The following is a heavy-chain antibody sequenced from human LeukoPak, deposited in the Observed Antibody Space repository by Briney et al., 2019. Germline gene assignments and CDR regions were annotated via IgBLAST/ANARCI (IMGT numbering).Heavy chain of an antibody. CDR3: ARDYGPRGYSYGIFDY. Sequence: SETLSLTCTVSGGSISSYYWSWIRQPPGKGLEWIGYIYYSGSTNYNPSLKSRVTISVDTSKNQVSLKLSSVTAADTAVYYCARDYGPRGYSYGIFDYWGQGTLVTVPS. J-gene: IGHJ4*02. V-gene: IGHV4-59*01. D-gene: IGHD5-18*01. CDR2: IYYSGST. CDR1: GGSISSYY.